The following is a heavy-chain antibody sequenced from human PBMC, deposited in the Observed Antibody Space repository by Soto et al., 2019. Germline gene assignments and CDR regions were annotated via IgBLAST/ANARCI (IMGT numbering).Heavy chain of an antibody. CDR1: GFTFSDYW. CDR2: IDSDGRST. J-gene: IGHJ4*02. Sequence: EVQLVESGGGLVQPGGSLRLSCAASGFTFSDYWMYWVRQVSGKGLEWVSRIDSDGRSTSYAESVKGRFSMSRDNAKNTVYLLMNSLRADDTAVYYCASRTSITTFDYWGQGTLITVSS. CDR3: ASRTSITTFDY. D-gene: IGHD4-4*01. V-gene: IGHV3-74*01.